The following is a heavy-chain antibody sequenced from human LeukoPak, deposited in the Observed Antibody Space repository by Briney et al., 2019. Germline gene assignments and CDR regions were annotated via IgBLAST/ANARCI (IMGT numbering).Heavy chain of an antibody. CDR1: GFTFSSYG. D-gene: IGHD3-10*01. J-gene: IGHJ4*02. V-gene: IGHV3-30*03. CDR2: ISYDGSNK. CDR3: AALGYYYGSGSYPSDDY. Sequence: GGSLRLSCAASGFTFSSYGMHWVRQAPGKGLEWVAVISYDGSNKYYADSVKGRFTISRDNSKNTLYLQMNSLRAEDTAAYYCAALGYYYGSGSYPSDDYWGQGTLVTVSS.